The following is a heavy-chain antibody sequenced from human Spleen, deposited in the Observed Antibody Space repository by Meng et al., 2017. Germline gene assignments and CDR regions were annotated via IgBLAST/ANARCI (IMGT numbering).Heavy chain of an antibody. V-gene: IGHV4-31*03. D-gene: IGHD3-22*01. CDR2: IHYSGST. CDR1: GGSISSGGYY. CDR3: ARDDSSGYSFDN. J-gene: IGHJ4*02. Sequence: QVQLQESGPGLVKPSQTLFLTCTVSGGSISSGGYYWSWIRQHPGKGLEWIGYIHYSGSTYYNPSLKTRVSISVDTSKKQFALQLNSVTAADTAVYYCARDDSSGYSFDNWGQGTLVTVSS.